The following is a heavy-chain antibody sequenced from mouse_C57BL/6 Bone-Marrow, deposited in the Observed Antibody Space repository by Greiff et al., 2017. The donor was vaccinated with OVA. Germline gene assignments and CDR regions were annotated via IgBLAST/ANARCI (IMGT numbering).Heavy chain of an antibody. CDR3: ARRYYGSVYAMDY. CDR2: INPGSGGT. V-gene: IGHV1-54*01. J-gene: IGHJ4*01. Sequence: VQLQESGAELVRPGTSVKVSCKASGYAFTNYLIEWVKQRPGQGLEWIGVINPGSGGTNYNEKFKGKATLTADKSSSTAYMQLSSLTSEDSAVYFCARRYYGSVYAMDYWGQGTSVTVSS. D-gene: IGHD1-1*01. CDR1: GYAFTNYL.